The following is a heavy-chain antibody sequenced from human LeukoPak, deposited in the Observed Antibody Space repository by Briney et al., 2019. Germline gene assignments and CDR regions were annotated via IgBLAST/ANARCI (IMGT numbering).Heavy chain of an antibody. J-gene: IGHJ4*02. CDR1: GGSISSSSYY. CDR3: ARLLVVVVPAAPRGFDY. Sequence: PSETLSLTCTVSGGSISSSSYYWGWIRQPPGKGLEWIGSIYYSGSTYYNPSRKSRVTISVDTSKNQFSLKLSSVTAADTAVYYCARLLVVVVPAAPRGFDYWGQGTLVTVSS. D-gene: IGHD2-2*01. V-gene: IGHV4-39*01. CDR2: IYYSGST.